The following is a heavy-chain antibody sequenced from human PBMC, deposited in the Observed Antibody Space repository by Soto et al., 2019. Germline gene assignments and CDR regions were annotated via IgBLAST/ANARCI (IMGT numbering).Heavy chain of an antibody. D-gene: IGHD2-2*01. CDR1: GGSISSSSYY. J-gene: IGHJ5*01. Sequence: SETLSLTCTVSGGSISSSSYYWGWIRQPPGKGLEWIGSIYYSGSTYYNPSLKSRVTISVDTSKNQFSLKLSSVTAADTAVYYCARHEGGEHQLQASFASRGQGTLVTVSS. V-gene: IGHV4-39*01. CDR3: ARHEGGEHQLQASFAS. CDR2: IYYSGST.